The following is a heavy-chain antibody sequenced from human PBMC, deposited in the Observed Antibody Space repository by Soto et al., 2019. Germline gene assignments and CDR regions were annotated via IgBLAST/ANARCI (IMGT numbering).Heavy chain of an antibody. Sequence: SVKVSCKASGGTFSSYAISWVRQAPGQGLEWMGGIIPIFGTANYARKFQGRVTITADESTSTAYMELSSLRSEDTAVYYCARLIGTTGTTVSYYYYGMDVWGQGTTVTVSS. CDR1: GGTFSSYA. CDR3: ARLIGTTGTTVSYYYYGMDV. CDR2: IIPIFGTA. J-gene: IGHJ6*02. D-gene: IGHD1-1*01. V-gene: IGHV1-69*13.